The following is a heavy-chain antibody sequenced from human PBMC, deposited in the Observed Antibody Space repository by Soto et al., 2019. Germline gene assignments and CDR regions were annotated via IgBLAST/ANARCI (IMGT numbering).Heavy chain of an antibody. CDR1: GGTFSSYA. CDR2: IIPIFGTA. J-gene: IGHJ6*02. D-gene: IGHD2-2*01. V-gene: IGHV1-69*12. CDR3: ARDRNVVLVPAALPNYGMDG. Sequence: QVQLVQSGAEVKKPGSSVKVSCKASGGTFSSYAISWVRQAPGQGLEWMGGIIPIFGTANYAQKFQGRVTITADESTITAYMEVSSLRSEDTAVYYCARDRNVVLVPAALPNYGMDGWGQGTTVTVSS.